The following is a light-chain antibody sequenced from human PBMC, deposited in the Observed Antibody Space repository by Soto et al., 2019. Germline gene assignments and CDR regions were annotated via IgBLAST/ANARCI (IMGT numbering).Light chain of an antibody. J-gene: IGKJ1*01. CDR3: QKSYSAPRT. CDR1: QSISTY. Sequence: IQMTQSPSSLSASVGARAPITCRASQSISTYLTWYQHKPGTAPKLLIYAASSLQSGVPSGFSGSGSGTDFTLTISNLQPEDFATYYCQKSYSAPRTFGQGTKVDIK. CDR2: AAS. V-gene: IGKV1-39*01.